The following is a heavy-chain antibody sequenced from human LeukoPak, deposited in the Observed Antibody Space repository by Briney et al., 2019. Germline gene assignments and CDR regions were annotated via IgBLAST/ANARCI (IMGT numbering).Heavy chain of an antibody. CDR3: AKDQVPTIAAAGTGAFDI. CDR1: GFTFSSYG. D-gene: IGHD6-13*01. CDR2: ISYDGSNK. J-gene: IGHJ3*02. V-gene: IGHV3-30*18. Sequence: QPGGSLRLSCAASGFTFSSYGMHWVRQAPGKGLEWVAVISYDGSNKYYADSVKGRFTISRDNTKNTLYLQMNSLRAEDTAVYYCAKDQVPTIAAAGTGAFDIWGQGTMVTVSS.